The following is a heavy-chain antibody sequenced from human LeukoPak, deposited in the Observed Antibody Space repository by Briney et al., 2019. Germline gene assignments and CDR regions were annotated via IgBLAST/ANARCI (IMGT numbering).Heavy chain of an antibody. J-gene: IGHJ3*02. V-gene: IGHV4-59*08. CDR1: GGSISSYY. Sequence: SETLSLTCTVSGGSISSYYWSWLRQPPGKGLEWIGYIYYSGSTNYNPSLKSRVTISVDTSKNQFSLKLNSVTAADTAVYYCARPRANGAYRWAFDIWGQGTMVTVSS. CDR3: ARPRANGAYRWAFDI. D-gene: IGHD4/OR15-4a*01. CDR2: IYYSGST.